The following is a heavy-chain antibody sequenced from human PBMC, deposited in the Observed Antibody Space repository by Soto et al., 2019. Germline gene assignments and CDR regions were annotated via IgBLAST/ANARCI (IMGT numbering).Heavy chain of an antibody. CDR3: VHGKGDYCDVTGYYFDY. Sequence: QVTLKESGPTLAKPTQTLTLTCTFSGFSLSTSGVGVGWFSQPPGKALEWLALSYWNDDKRYSPSLKSRLTIHTDTSKNQVVRTMTNMDPVDTATYYCVHGKGDYCDVTGYYFDYWGQGTLVTVSS. CDR1: GFSLSTSGVG. V-gene: IGHV2-5*01. CDR2: SYWNDDK. D-gene: IGHD3-22*01. J-gene: IGHJ4*02.